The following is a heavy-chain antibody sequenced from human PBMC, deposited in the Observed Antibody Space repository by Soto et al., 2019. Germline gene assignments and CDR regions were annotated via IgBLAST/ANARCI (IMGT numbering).Heavy chain of an antibody. CDR1: GYTFTSYD. Sequence: ASVQVSCKASGYTFTSYDINWVRQATGQGLEWMRWMNPNSGNTGYAQKFHGRDTMARNTSISTAYMELSSLRSEDTAVYYCARPIGGVIVIDAFDIWGQGTMVTVSS. V-gene: IGHV1-8*01. CDR2: MNPNSGNT. CDR3: ARPIGGVIVIDAFDI. D-gene: IGHD3-16*02. J-gene: IGHJ3*02.